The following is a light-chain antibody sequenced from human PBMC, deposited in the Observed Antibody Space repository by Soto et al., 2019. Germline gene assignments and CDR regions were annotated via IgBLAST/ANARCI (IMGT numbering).Light chain of an antibody. J-gene: IGKJ1*01. CDR1: QSISSN. CDR3: QQYTNWPRT. Sequence: EIVMTQSPVTLSVSPGERATLSCRASQSISSNLVWYQQKPGQAPRLLIYGASTRATGIPVRFSGSGSGTEFTLTISSLQSVDFAVYYCQQYTNWPRTFGQGTKVEIK. CDR2: GAS. V-gene: IGKV3-15*01.